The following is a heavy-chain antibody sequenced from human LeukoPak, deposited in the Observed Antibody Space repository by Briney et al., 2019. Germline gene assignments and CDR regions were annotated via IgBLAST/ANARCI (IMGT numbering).Heavy chain of an antibody. CDR2: INHSGST. D-gene: IGHD1-14*01. CDR1: GGSFSGYY. V-gene: IGHV4-34*01. J-gene: IGHJ6*03. CDR3: ARVGPWVNPDYYYYYMDV. Sequence: SETLSLTCAVYGGSFSGYYWSWIRQPPGKGLEWIGEINHSGSTNYNPSLKSRVTISVDTSKNQFSLKLSSVTAADTAVYYCARVGPWVNPDYYYYYMDVWGKGTTVTVSS.